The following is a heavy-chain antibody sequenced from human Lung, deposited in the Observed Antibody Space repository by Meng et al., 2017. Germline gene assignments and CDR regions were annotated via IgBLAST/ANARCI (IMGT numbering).Heavy chain of an antibody. Sequence: VQLQQCGQGVLTPSETLSLTCVVAGGSFSDYYWSWIRQPPGRGLEWIGEINHSGSTNYNPSLESRATISVDTSQNNLSLKLSSVTAADSAVYYCARGPTTMAHDFDYWGQGTLVTVSS. CDR2: INHSGST. V-gene: IGHV4-34*01. CDR1: GGSFSDYY. CDR3: ARGPTTMAHDFDY. J-gene: IGHJ4*02. D-gene: IGHD4-11*01.